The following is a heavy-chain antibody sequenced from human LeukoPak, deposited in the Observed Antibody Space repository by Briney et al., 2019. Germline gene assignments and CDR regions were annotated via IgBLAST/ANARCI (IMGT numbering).Heavy chain of an antibody. J-gene: IGHJ4*02. CDR1: GGPISSSSYY. CDR2: INHSGST. CDR3: ATRIAAAGPLDY. V-gene: IGHV4-39*07. D-gene: IGHD6-13*01. Sequence: SSETLSLTCTVSGGPISSSSYYWSWIRQPPGKGMEWIGEINHSGSTNYNPSLKSRVTISVDTSKNQFSLKLSSVTAADTAVYYCATRIAAAGPLDYWGQGTLVTASS.